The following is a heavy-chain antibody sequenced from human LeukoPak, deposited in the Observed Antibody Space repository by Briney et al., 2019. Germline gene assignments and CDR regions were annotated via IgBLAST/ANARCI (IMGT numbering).Heavy chain of an antibody. Sequence: GESLKISCQGSGYSFTNFWIGWVRQMPGKGLEWMGIVYPGDSDTRYSPSFQGQVTISADKSISTAYLQWSSLEASDSAMYYCARHGIAAVGYYFDYWGQGTLVTVSS. CDR2: VYPGDSDT. CDR1: GYSFTNFW. V-gene: IGHV5-51*01. D-gene: IGHD6-13*01. J-gene: IGHJ4*02. CDR3: ARHGIAAVGYYFDY.